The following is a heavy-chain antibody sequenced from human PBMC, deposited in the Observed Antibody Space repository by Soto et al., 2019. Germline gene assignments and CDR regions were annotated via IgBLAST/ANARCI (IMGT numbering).Heavy chain of an antibody. CDR1: GGSISSGGYS. J-gene: IGHJ4*02. CDR2: IYHSGST. V-gene: IGHV4-30-2*01. CDR3: ARGPLGYGGGHSSSWFLFDY. D-gene: IGHD6-13*01. Sequence: QLQLQESGSGLVKPSQTLSLTCAVSGGSISSGGYSWSWIRQPPGKGLEWIGYIYHSGSTYYNPSLKSRVTISVDRSKNQFSLKLSSVTAADTAVYYCARGPLGYGGGHSSSWFLFDYWGQGTLVTVSS.